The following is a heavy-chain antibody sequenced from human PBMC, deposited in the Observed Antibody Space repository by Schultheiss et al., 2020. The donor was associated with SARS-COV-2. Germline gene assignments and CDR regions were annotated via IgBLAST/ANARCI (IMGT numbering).Heavy chain of an antibody. CDR3: AKDLATTVTPGDY. J-gene: IGHJ4*02. CDR1: GFTFSSYG. Sequence: GGSLRLSCAASGFTFSSYGMHWVRQAPGKGLVWVAVISYDGSNKYYADSVKGRFTISRDNSKNTLYLQMNSLRAEDTAVYYCAKDLATTVTPGDYWGQGTLVTVSS. D-gene: IGHD4-17*01. CDR2: ISYDGSNK. V-gene: IGHV3-30*18.